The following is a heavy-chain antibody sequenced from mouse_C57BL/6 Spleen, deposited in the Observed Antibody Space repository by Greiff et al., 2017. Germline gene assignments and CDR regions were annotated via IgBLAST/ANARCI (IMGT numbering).Heavy chain of an antibody. D-gene: IGHD2-5*01. CDR1: GYTFTGYW. V-gene: IGHV1-9*01. Sequence: SGAELMKPGASVKLSCKATGYTFTGYWIEWVKQRPGHGLEWIGEILPGSGSTNYNEKFKGKATFTADTSSNTAYMQLSSLTTEDSAIYYCARQDYYSNLYYYAMDYWGQGTSVTVSS. J-gene: IGHJ4*01. CDR2: ILPGSGST. CDR3: ARQDYYSNLYYYAMDY.